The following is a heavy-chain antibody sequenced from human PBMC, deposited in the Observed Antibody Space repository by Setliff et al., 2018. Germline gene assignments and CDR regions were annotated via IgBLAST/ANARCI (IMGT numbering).Heavy chain of an antibody. Sequence: ASVKVSCKASGYTFTSYYMHWVRQTPGRGLEWMGIINPSGGSTSYAQKFQGRVTMTTDTSTSTAYMELRSLRSDDTAVYYCARMAGWESAPRFITIFGVVDYWGQGTLVTVSS. V-gene: IGHV1-46*01. J-gene: IGHJ4*02. D-gene: IGHD3-3*01. CDR2: INPSGGST. CDR3: ARMAGWESAPRFITIFGVVDY. CDR1: GYTFTSYY.